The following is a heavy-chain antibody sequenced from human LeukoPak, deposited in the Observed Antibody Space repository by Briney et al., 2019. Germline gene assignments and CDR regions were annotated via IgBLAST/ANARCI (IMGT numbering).Heavy chain of an antibody. V-gene: IGHV3-74*01. Sequence: GGSLGLSCAASGFIFRSNWMHWGRQAPGKGLVWVSRINEDGSTTNHADSVKGRFTISRDNVKNTLYMEMNSLRAEDTAVYYCVRDLGGRSGHWGQGTLVTVSS. CDR3: VRDLGGRSGH. D-gene: IGHD1-26*01. CDR2: INEDGSTT. CDR1: GFIFRSNW. J-gene: IGHJ4*02.